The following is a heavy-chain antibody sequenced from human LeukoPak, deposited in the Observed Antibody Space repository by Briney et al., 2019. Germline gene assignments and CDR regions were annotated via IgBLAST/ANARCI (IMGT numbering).Heavy chain of an antibody. J-gene: IGHJ4*02. CDR1: GGSFSGYY. CDR3: ARGPIAAVQAGFDY. CDR2: INHSGST. V-gene: IGHV4-34*01. D-gene: IGHD6-6*01. Sequence: SETLSLTCAVYGGSFSGYYWSWIRQPPGKGLEWIGEINHSGSTNYNPSLKSRVTISVDTSKNQFSLKLSSVTAADTAVYYCARGPIAAVQAGFDYWSQGTLVTVSS.